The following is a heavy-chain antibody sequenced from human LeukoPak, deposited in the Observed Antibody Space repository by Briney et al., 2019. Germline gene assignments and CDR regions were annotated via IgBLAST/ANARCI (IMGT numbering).Heavy chain of an antibody. Sequence: GGSLRLSCAASGFTFSSYAMHWVRQAPGKGLEWVAVISYDGSNKYYADSVKGRFTISRDNSKNTLYLQMNSLRAEDTAVYYCARGMVSMYNWFDPWGQGTLVTVS. CDR3: ARGMVSMYNWFDP. CDR2: ISYDGSNK. J-gene: IGHJ5*02. D-gene: IGHD2-8*01. CDR1: GFTFSSYA. V-gene: IGHV3-30-3*01.